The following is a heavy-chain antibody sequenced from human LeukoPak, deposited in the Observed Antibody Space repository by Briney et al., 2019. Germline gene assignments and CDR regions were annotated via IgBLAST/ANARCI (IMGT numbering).Heavy chain of an antibody. Sequence: GGSLRLSCAASGFTFSGSTMHWVRQASGKGLEWVGRIGNKVSNYATTYAASVKGRFTISRDDSKNTAYLQMNSLKTEDTAVYYCAHISSSWPDYWGQGTLVTVSS. D-gene: IGHD6-13*01. CDR3: AHISSSWPDY. CDR2: IGNKVSNYAT. J-gene: IGHJ4*02. V-gene: IGHV3-73*01. CDR1: GFTFSGST.